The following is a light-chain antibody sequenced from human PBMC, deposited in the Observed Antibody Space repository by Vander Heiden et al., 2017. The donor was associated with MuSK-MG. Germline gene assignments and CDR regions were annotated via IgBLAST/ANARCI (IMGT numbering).Light chain of an antibody. Sequence: DIQMTQSPSSLSASVGDRVTITCQASQDISNYLNWYQQKPGNAPKLLIYDASNLETGAPSRFSGSGHGTDFTFTTSRRQPKDITTYYCQQYDNLPSWTFGQGTRVEIK. CDR1: QDISNY. J-gene: IGKJ1*01. CDR2: DAS. CDR3: QQYDNLPSWT. V-gene: IGKV1-33*01.